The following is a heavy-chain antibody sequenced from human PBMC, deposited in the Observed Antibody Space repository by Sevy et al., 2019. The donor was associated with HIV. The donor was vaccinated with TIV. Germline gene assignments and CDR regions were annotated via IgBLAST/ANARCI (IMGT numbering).Heavy chain of an antibody. V-gene: IGHV1-18*01. Sequence: ASMKVSCKASGYTFTSYGISWVRQAPGQGLEWMGWISAYNGNTNYAQKLQGRVTMTTDTSTSTAYMELRSLRSDDTAVYYCARDWFGVGYYYGIDVWGQGTTVTVSS. CDR3: ARDWFGVGYYYGIDV. CDR1: GYTFTSYG. CDR2: ISAYNGNT. D-gene: IGHD3-10*01. J-gene: IGHJ6*02.